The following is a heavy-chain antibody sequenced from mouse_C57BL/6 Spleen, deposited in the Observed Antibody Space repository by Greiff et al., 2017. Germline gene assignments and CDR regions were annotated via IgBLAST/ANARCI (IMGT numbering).Heavy chain of an antibody. CDR3: ANYYSNYVYAMDY. V-gene: IGHV1-64*01. J-gene: IGHJ4*01. D-gene: IGHD2-5*01. CDR2: IHPNSGST. CDR1: GYTFTSYW. Sequence: VQLQQPGAELVKPGASVKLSCKASGYTFTSYWMHWVKQRPGQGLEWIGMIHPNSGSTNYNEKFKSKATLTVDKSSSTAYMQLSSLTSEDSAVYYCANYYSNYVYAMDYWGQGTSVTVSS.